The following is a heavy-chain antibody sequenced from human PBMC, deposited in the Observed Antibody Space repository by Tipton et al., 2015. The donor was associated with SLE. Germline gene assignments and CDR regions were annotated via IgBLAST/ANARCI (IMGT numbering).Heavy chain of an antibody. Sequence: QLVQSGAEVKKPGESLKISCKGSGYSFNSYWIGWVRQIPGKGLEWMGIIYPADSDTRYSPSFQGQVTISVDRSIDTAYLQWRSLKASDTAMYYCARPKMTMVTSYGDYWGQGTPVTVSS. CDR1: GYSFNSYW. CDR2: IYPADSDT. J-gene: IGHJ4*02. D-gene: IGHD4-17*01. CDR3: ARPKMTMVTSYGDY. V-gene: IGHV5-51*01.